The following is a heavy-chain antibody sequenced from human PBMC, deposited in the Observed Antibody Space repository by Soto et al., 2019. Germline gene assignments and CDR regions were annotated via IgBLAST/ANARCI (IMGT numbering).Heavy chain of an antibody. Sequence: QAHLEQSGAEVKRPGASVKVSCKASGYTFSDFDINWLRQASGQGPEWMGWMNAKSGDTFFAQRSQGKVNMTWDTSLSTAYMEVGSLTSDDTAMYYCARGNTFNYAGFDVWGQGTTVAVSS. CDR1: GYTFSDFD. J-gene: IGHJ6*02. V-gene: IGHV1-8*01. CDR3: ARGNTFNYAGFDV. CDR2: MNAKSGDT. D-gene: IGHD3-16*01.